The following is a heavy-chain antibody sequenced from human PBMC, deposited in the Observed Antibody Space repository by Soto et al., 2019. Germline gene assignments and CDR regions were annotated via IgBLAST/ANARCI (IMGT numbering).Heavy chain of an antibody. D-gene: IGHD2-2*01. CDR3: VKKVPGARPFDY. V-gene: IGHV3-23*01. J-gene: IGHJ4*02. CDR2: ISSGGSDV. CDR1: GCTFSSYT. Sequence: GGSLRLSCAASGCTFSSYTIHWVRQAPGKGLEWVSSISSGGSDVYYADSVKGRFTISRDNSRNTVFLQMDSLRAEDTAVYYCVKKVPGARPFDYWGQGTLVTVSS.